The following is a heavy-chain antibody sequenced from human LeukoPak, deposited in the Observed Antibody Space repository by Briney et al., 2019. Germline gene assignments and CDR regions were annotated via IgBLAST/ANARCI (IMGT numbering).Heavy chain of an antibody. CDR3: AKASGIDY. J-gene: IGHJ4*02. Sequence: GRSLRLSCAASGFTFDDYAMHWVRQAPGKGLEWVSGISWNSGNLGYADSVKGRFTISRDNSKNTLYLQMSSLRAEDTAVYYCAKASGIDYWGQGTLVTVSS. CDR1: GFTFDDYA. CDR2: ISWNSGNL. V-gene: IGHV3-9*01.